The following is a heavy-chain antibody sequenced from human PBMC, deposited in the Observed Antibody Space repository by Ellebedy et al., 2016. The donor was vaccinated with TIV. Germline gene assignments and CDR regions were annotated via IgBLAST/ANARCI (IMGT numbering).Heavy chain of an antibody. V-gene: IGHV3-7*03. J-gene: IGHJ6*02. CDR3: ARGGVPYAVDV. Sequence: GESLKISRAASGFTFRSYWMRWVRQTPGKGLEWVASIKQGGSEMYYADSVEGRFTVSRDNAKNSLYLQMNSLRVEDTAVYYCARGGVPYAVDVWGQGTTVTVSS. CDR1: GFTFRSYW. D-gene: IGHD2-8*01. CDR2: IKQGGSEM.